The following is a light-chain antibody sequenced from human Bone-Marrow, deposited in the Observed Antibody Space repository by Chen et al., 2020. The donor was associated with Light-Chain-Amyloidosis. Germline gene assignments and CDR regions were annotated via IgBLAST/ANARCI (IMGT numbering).Light chain of an antibody. CDR2: AAS. CDR1: QDISNF. Sequence: VGDRVSITCRASQDISNFLAWYQQKPGKVPKLLIYAASTLRSGVPSRFSGSGSGTEFTLTISSLQPDDVASYYCQKYSSAPLTFGGGTKVEIK. CDR3: QKYSSAPLT. V-gene: IGKV1-27*01. J-gene: IGKJ4*01.